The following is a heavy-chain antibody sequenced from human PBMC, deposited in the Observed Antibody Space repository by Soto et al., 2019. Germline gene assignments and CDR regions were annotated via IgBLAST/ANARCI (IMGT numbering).Heavy chain of an antibody. V-gene: IGHV3-33*01. CDR2: IWFDGSDK. Sequence: GGSLRLSCAASGFTFSSYGMHWVRQAPGKGLEWVALIWFDGSDKYYTESVKGRFTISRGSSKSTLYLQMNSLRAEDTAVYYCARLYCSASSCYSVGAFDIRGQGTMVTVSS. CDR1: GFTFSSYG. J-gene: IGHJ3*02. CDR3: ARLYCSASSCYSVGAFDI. D-gene: IGHD2-15*01.